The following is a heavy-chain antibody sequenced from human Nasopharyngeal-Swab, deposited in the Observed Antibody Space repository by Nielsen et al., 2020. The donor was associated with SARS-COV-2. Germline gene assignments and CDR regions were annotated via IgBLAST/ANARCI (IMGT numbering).Heavy chain of an antibody. V-gene: IGHV3-66*01. J-gene: IGHJ4*02. CDR1: GFTVSSNY. CDR2: IYSDGST. Sequence: GESLKISCAASGFTVSSNYMGWVRQAPGKGLEWVSVIYSDGSTYYADSVKGRFTISRDNSKNTLYLQMNSLRAEDTAVYYCARDPDIAAALYFDYWGQGTLVTVSS. CDR3: ARDPDIAAALYFDY. D-gene: IGHD6-13*01.